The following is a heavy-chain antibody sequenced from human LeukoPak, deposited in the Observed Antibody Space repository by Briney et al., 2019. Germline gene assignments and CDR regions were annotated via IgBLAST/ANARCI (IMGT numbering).Heavy chain of an antibody. J-gene: IGHJ6*03. CDR1: GFTFSSYA. CDR3: AIDQYQLLFFMDV. V-gene: IGHV3-23*01. D-gene: IGHD2-2*01. Sequence: GGSLRLSCAASGFTFSSYAMSWVRQAPGKGLEWVLAISGSGGSTYYADSVKGRFTISRDNSKNTLYLQMNSLRAEDTAVYYCAIDQYQLLFFMDVWGKGTTVTVSS. CDR2: ISGSGGST.